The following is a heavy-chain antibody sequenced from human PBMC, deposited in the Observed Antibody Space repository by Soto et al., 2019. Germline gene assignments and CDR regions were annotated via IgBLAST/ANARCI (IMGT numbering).Heavy chain of an antibody. D-gene: IGHD3-10*01. CDR2: INGDGSNT. Sequence: EVQLVESGGGLVQPGGSLRLSCAASGFILSSYWMHWVRQAPGKGLVWVSRINGDGSNTKYADSVKGRFTISRDNAESTVYLQMNSLRAEDTAVYYCARGLHSGISSYYAVDSWGQGTLVTVSS. J-gene: IGHJ4*02. CDR1: GFILSSYW. CDR3: ARGLHSGISSYYAVDS. V-gene: IGHV3-74*03.